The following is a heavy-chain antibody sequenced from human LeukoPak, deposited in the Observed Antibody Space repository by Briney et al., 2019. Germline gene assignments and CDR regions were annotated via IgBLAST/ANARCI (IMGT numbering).Heavy chain of an antibody. CDR2: INPSGGSA. D-gene: IGHD1-26*01. J-gene: IGHJ4*02. CDR1: GYTFTNYY. Sequence: ASVKVSCKASGYTFTNYYIHWVRQAPGQGLEWMGIINPSGGSATYAQKFQGRVTKTRDTSTSTVYMELSSLRSEDTAVYYCARVSGSYVYFDYWGQGTLVTVSS. CDR3: ARVSGSYVYFDY. V-gene: IGHV1-46*01.